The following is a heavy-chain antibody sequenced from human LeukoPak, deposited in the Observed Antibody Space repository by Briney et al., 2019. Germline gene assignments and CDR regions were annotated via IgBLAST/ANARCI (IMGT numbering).Heavy chain of an antibody. J-gene: IGHJ4*02. CDR2: IYYSGST. V-gene: IGHV4-59*01. CDR3: ARAEYWFDY. Sequence: SETLSLTCAVSGGSISSYYWSWIRQPPGKGLEWIGYIYYSGSTNYNPSLKSRVTISVDTSKNQFSLKLSSVTAADTAVYYCARAEYWFDYWGQGTLVTVSS. CDR1: GGSISSYY. D-gene: IGHD2-8*02.